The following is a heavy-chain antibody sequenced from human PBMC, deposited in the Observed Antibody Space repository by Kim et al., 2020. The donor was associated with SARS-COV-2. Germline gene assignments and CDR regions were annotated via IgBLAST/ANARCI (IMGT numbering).Heavy chain of an antibody. J-gene: IGHJ5*02. V-gene: IGHV4-39*01. Sequence: SETLSLTCTVSGGSISSSSYYWGWIRQPPGKGLEWIGSIYYSGSTYYNPSLKSRVTISVDTSKNQFSLKLSSVTAADTAVYYCARHSSQEGSIGGLFDPWGQGTLVTVSS. CDR3: ARHSSQEGSIGGLFDP. CDR1: GGSISSSSYY. CDR2: IYYSGST. D-gene: IGHD1-26*01.